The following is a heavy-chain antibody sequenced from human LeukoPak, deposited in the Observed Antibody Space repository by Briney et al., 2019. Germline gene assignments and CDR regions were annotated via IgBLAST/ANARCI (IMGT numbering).Heavy chain of an antibody. CDR2: ISYDGSNK. V-gene: IGHV3-30*18. CDR3: EKAFFAVTTGVFDI. J-gene: IGHJ3*02. CDR1: GFTFSSYG. D-gene: IGHD4-11*01. Sequence: GRSLRLSCAASGFTFSSYGMHWVRQAPGKGLEWVAVISYDGSNKYYADSVKGRFTISRDNSKNTLYLQMNSLRAEDTAVYYCEKAFFAVTTGVFDIWAKGKMVTFSS.